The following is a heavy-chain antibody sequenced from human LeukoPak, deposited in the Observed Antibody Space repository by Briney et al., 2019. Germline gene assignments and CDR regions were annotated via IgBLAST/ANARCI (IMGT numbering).Heavy chain of an antibody. J-gene: IGHJ4*02. CDR3: ARQGNDQYGDYGDWDY. D-gene: IGHD4-17*01. CDR2: IYYSGST. CDR1: GGSISSSSYY. Sequence: SETLSLTYTVSGGSISSSSYYWGWIRQPPGKGLEWIGGIYYSGSTYYNPSLKSRVTISVDTSKNQFSLKLSFVTAADTAVYYCARQGNDQYGDYGDWDYWGQGTLVTVSS. V-gene: IGHV4-39*01.